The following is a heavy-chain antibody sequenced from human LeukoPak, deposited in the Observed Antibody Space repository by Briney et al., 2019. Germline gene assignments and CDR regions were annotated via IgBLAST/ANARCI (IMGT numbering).Heavy chain of an antibody. Sequence: GGSLRLSCAASGFTVSSNYMSWVRQAPGKGLEWASVIYSGGSTYYADSVKGRLTISRDNSKNTLYLQINSLRAEDTAVYYCARSSAPLQVGDFDYWGQGTLVTVSS. CDR3: ARSSAPLQVGDFDY. D-gene: IGHD1-26*01. V-gene: IGHV3-66*01. CDR2: IYSGGST. CDR1: GFTVSSNY. J-gene: IGHJ4*02.